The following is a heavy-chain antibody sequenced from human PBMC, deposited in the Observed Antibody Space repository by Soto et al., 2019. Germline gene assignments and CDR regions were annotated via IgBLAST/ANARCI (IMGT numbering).Heavy chain of an antibody. V-gene: IGHV4-30-2*01. J-gene: IGHJ5*02. CDR3: ASTRLTVTTGWFDP. D-gene: IGHD4-17*01. CDR2: IYHSGST. CDR1: GGSISSGGYS. Sequence: QLQLQESGSGLVKPSQTLSLTCAVSGGSISSGGYSWSWIRQPPGKGLEWIGYIYHSGSTYYNPSLKSRVTISVDRSKNQFSLKLSSVTAADTAVYYCASTRLTVTTGWFDPWGQGTLVTVSS.